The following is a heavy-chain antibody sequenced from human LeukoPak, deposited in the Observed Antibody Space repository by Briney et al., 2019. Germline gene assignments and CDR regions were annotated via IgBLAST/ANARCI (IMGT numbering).Heavy chain of an antibody. J-gene: IGHJ5*02. CDR2: IYPGDSDA. V-gene: IGHV5-51*01. CDR3: ARESETSRRFYAP. Sequence: GESLKISCTGSGYTFSNYWIGWVRQMPGKGLEWMGIIYPGDSDATYSPSFRGQVTFSVDESRTTVYLEWTSLKASDTATYFCARESETSRRFYAPWGQGTLVTVSS. CDR1: GYTFSNYW. D-gene: IGHD2-2*01.